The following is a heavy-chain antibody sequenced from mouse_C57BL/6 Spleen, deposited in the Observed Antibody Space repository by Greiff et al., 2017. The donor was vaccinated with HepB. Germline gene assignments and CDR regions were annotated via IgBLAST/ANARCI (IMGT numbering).Heavy chain of an antibody. V-gene: IGHV8-12*01. CDR1: GFSLRTSGMG. D-gene: IGHD2-5*01. J-gene: IGHJ4*01. Sequence: VKLMESGPGILQSSQTLSLTCSFSGFSLRTSGMGVCWIRQPSGKGLEWLAHIYWDDDKRYNPSLKSRLTISKDTSRNQVFLKITSVDTADTATYYCAFTDSNWGMDYWGQGTSVTVSS. CDR3: AFTDSNWGMDY. CDR2: IYWDDDK.